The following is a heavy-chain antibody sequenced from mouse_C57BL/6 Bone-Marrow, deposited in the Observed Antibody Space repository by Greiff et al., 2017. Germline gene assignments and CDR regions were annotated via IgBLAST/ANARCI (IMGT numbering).Heavy chain of an antibody. Sequence: QVQLQQPGAELVKPGASVKMSCKASGYTFTSYWITWVKQRPGQGLEWIGDIYPGGGSTNYHEKLKSKVTLTVDTSSSTAYMQLSSLTSDDSAVYYCARPYYSNYWYFDVWGTGTTVTVSS. CDR2: IYPGGGST. CDR1: GYTFTSYW. V-gene: IGHV1-55*01. D-gene: IGHD2-5*01. J-gene: IGHJ1*03. CDR3: ARPYYSNYWYFDV.